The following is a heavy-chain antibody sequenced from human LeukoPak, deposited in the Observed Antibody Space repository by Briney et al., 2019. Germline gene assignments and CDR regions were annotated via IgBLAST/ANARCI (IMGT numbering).Heavy chain of an antibody. CDR3: ARDGIATNDY. CDR2: ISGNGCNT. J-gene: IGHJ4*02. CDR1: GFTFRTYA. V-gene: IGHV3-64*01. D-gene: IGHD5-24*01. Sequence: GGSLRLSCASSGFTFRTYAMQWVRQAPEKRPEYVSGISGNGCNTYCATSVEGRFTISRDNCKNTLYLQMGSLRAEDTAVYYCARDGIATNDYWGQGILVTVSS.